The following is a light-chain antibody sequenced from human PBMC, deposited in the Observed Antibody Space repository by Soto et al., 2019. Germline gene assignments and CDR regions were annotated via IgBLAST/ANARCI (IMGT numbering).Light chain of an antibody. J-gene: IGKJ1*01. Sequence: DIQMTQSPSTLSASVGDRVTITCRASQSIGSWLAWYQQKPGKAPKLLIYKASSLESGVPSRFSGSGSGTEFTLTISSLQPDDFASYYCQKYGSYSPWTFGQGPKVEIK. CDR1: QSIGSW. CDR3: QKYGSYSPWT. CDR2: KAS. V-gene: IGKV1-5*03.